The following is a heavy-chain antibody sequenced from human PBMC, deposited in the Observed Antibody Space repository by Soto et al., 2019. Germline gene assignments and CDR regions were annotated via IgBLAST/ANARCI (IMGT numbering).Heavy chain of an antibody. CDR1: GFTVNSRSSHG. Sequence: PGGSLRLSCAVFGFTVNSRSSHGMSWVRQAPGKGPEWVSTISSDGANKHYAESVKGRFTISKDTSRNTVDLHMNSLGAEDTAMYFCVSWVSQHFDYWGQGILVTVSS. CDR3: VSWVSQHFDY. J-gene: IGHJ4*02. CDR2: ISSDGANK. D-gene: IGHD2-8*01. V-gene: IGHV3-23*01.